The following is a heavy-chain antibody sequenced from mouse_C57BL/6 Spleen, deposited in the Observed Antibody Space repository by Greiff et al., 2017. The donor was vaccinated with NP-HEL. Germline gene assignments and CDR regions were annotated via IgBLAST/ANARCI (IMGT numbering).Heavy chain of an antibody. J-gene: IGHJ4*01. CDR2: INPNHGTT. CDR1: GYSFTDYN. CDR3: AREEGYYAMDY. V-gene: IGHV1-39*01. Sequence: VQLKESGPELVKPGASVKISCKASGYSFTDYNMNWVKQSNGKSLEWIGVINPNHGTTSYNQKFKGKATLTVDQSSSTAYMQLNSRTSEDSAVYYCAREEGYYAMDYWGQETSVTVSS.